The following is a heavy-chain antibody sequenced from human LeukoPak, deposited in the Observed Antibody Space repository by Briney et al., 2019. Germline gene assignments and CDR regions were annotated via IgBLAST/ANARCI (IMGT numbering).Heavy chain of an antibody. D-gene: IGHD2-21*01. CDR1: GFTFSNAW. CDR3: TTDPAYCGGDCYSDAGAEAFDI. J-gene: IGHJ3*02. V-gene: IGHV3-15*01. Sequence: GSLRLSCAASGFTFSNAWMSWVRQAPGKGLEWVGRIKSKTDGGTTDYAAPVKGRFTISRDDSKNTLYLQMNSLKTEDTAVYYCTTDPAYCGGDCYSDAGAEAFDIWGQGTMVTVSS. CDR2: IKSKTDGGTT.